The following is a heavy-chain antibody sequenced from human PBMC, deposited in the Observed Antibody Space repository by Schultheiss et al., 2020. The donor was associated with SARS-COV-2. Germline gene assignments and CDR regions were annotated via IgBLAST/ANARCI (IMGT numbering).Heavy chain of an antibody. CDR2: IYYSGST. CDR1: GGSISSSSYY. CDR3: ARDPSGWPNWYFDL. J-gene: IGHJ2*01. V-gene: IGHV4-39*07. D-gene: IGHD6-19*01. Sequence: GSLRLSCTVSGGSISSSSYYWGWIRQPPGKGLEWIGSIYYSGSTYYNPSLKSRVTISVDTSKNQFSLKLSSVTAADTAVYYCARDPSGWPNWYFDLWGRGTLVTVSS.